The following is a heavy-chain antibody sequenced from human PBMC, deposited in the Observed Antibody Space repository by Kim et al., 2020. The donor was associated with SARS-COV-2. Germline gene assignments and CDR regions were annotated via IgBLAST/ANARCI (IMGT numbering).Heavy chain of an antibody. CDR2: T. D-gene: IGHD5-12*01. Sequence: TGEAKKVQGRVTKTRNTSKSTAYMELSRLRSEDTAVYYCARGGYSGYNFDYWGQGTLVTVSS. CDR3: ARGGYSGYNFDY. J-gene: IGHJ4*02. V-gene: IGHV1-8*01.